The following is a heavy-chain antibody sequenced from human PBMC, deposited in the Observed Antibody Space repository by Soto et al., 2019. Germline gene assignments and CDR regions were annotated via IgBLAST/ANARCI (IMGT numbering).Heavy chain of an antibody. Sequence: QVQLVESGGGVVQPGRSLRLSCAASGFIFRSYGMHWVREAPGKGLEWVAAISYDGSNKFYVDPVKGRFTISRDNSKNTVDLQMNSLRVEDTAVFYCAKDTYYHDSSGYYTLDYWGQGTLVTVSS. V-gene: IGHV3-30*18. CDR2: ISYDGSNK. CDR3: AKDTYYHDSSGYYTLDY. CDR1: GFIFRSYG. J-gene: IGHJ4*02. D-gene: IGHD3-22*01.